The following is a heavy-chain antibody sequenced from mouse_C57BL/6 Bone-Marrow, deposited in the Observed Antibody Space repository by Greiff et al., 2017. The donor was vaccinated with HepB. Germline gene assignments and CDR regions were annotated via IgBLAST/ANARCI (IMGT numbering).Heavy chain of an antibody. V-gene: IGHV1-49*01. CDR1: YFAFMASA. J-gene: IGHJ1*03. CDR3: ARSITTGYFDV. CDR2: FTMYSDAT. Sequence: LQQSGAELVRPGSSVKLSCKDSYFAFMASAMHWVKQRPGHGLEWIGSFTMYSDATEYSENFKGKATLTANTSSSTAYIQRSSLTSEDSAVYCCARSITTGYFDVWGTGTTVTVSS. D-gene: IGHD1-1*01.